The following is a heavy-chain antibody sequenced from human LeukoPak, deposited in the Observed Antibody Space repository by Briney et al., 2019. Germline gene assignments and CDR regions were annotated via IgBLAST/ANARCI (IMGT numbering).Heavy chain of an antibody. Sequence: GGSLRLSCAASGFTFDDYAMHWVRQAPGKGLEWVSSISWNSGSIGYADSVKGRFTISRDNAKNSLYLQMNSLRAEDTALYYCAKDQRYGDYSWFDPWGQGTLVTVSS. CDR3: AKDQRYGDYSWFDP. CDR1: GFTFDDYA. CDR2: ISWNSGSI. D-gene: IGHD4-17*01. V-gene: IGHV3-9*01. J-gene: IGHJ5*02.